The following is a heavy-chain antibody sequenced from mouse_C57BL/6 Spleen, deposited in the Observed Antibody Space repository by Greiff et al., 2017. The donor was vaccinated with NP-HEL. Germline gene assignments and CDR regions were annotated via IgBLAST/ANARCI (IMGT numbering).Heavy chain of an antibody. CDR1: SFSLTSYG. D-gene: IGHD1-1*01. Sequence: QVQLKQSGPGLVQPSQSLSITCTVSSFSLTSYGVHWVRQSPGKGLEWLGVIWSGGSTGYNAAFISRLSISKDNSKSQVFFKMNSLQADDTAIYYCARHLAYGSSHAMDYWGQGTSVTVSS. CDR3: ARHLAYGSSHAMDY. CDR2: IWSGGST. J-gene: IGHJ4*01. V-gene: IGHV2-2*01.